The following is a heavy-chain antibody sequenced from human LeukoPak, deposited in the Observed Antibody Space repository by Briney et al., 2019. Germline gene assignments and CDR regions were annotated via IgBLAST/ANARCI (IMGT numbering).Heavy chain of an antibody. Sequence: ASVKVSRKASGYTFTGYYMHWVRQAPGPGLEWMGWINPNSGGTNYAQKFQGRVTMARDTSISTAYMELSRLKSDDTAVYYCARDDLGYFQHWGQGTLVTVPS. CDR2: INPNSGGT. V-gene: IGHV1-2*02. CDR3: ARDDLGYFQH. J-gene: IGHJ1*01. CDR1: GYTFTGYY.